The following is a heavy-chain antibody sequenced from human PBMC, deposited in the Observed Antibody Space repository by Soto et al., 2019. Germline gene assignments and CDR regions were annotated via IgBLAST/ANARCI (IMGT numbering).Heavy chain of an antibody. V-gene: IGHV3-15*07. CDR1: GFTFSNAW. CDR3: TTMKTYYYDSSGYYYVNYGMDV. Sequence: GGSLRLSCAASGFTFSNAWMNWVRQAPGKGLEWVGRIKSKTDGGTTDYAAPVKGRFTISRDDSKNTLYLQMNSLKTEDTAVYYCTTMKTYYYDSSGYYYVNYGMDVWGQRTTVTVSS. D-gene: IGHD3-22*01. J-gene: IGHJ6*02. CDR2: IKSKTDGGTT.